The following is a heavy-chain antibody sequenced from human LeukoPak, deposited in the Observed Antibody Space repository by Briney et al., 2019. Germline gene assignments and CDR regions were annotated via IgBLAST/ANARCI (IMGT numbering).Heavy chain of an antibody. CDR3: ARDPYSRGYSYMSGY. CDR2: INPNSGGT. J-gene: IGHJ4*02. D-gene: IGHD3-22*01. Sequence: ASVKVSCKASGYTFTGYYMHWVRQAPGQGLEWMGWINPNSGGTNYAQKFQGRVTMTRDTSISTAYMELSRLRSDDTAVYYCARDPYSRGYSYMSGYCGQGTLVTVSS. V-gene: IGHV1-2*02. CDR1: GYTFTGYY.